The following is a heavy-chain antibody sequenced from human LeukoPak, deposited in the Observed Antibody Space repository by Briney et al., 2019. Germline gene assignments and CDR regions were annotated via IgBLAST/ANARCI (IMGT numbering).Heavy chain of an antibody. CDR2: ISSSSSYI. V-gene: IGHV3-21*01. D-gene: IGHD3-3*01. Sequence: GGSLRLSCAASGFTFSSYSMNWVRQAPGKGLEWVSSISSSSSYIYYADSMKGRFTISRDNAKNSLYLQMNSLRAEDTAVYYCARGPPAISGDVWDKGTTVTVSS. CDR1: GFTFSSYS. J-gene: IGHJ6*04. CDR3: ARGPPAISGDV.